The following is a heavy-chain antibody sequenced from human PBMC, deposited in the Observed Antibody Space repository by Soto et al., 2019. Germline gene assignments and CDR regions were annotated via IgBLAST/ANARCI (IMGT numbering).Heavy chain of an antibody. Sequence: QTLSLTCVISGDSVSSSRVTWNWIRQSPSRGLEWLGRTYFRSKWYNDYAESVRSRITIDPDTSKNQFSLHLNSVTPEDTAVYYCVRLVGNSWLDFWGQGTLVTVSS. V-gene: IGHV6-1*01. D-gene: IGHD2-2*01. CDR2: TYFRSKWYN. CDR1: GDSVSSSRVT. CDR3: VRLVGNSWLDF. J-gene: IGHJ5*01.